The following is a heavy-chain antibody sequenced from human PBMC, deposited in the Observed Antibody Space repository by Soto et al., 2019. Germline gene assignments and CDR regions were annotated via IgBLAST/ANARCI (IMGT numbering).Heavy chain of an antibody. CDR3: ARDRSESTLWYFLDY. CDR1: GGSMSSYY. V-gene: IGHV4-59*01. J-gene: IGHJ4*02. D-gene: IGHD6-13*01. CDR2: IHSTGRT. Sequence: SETLSLTSNVSGGSMSSYYWSWIRQPPGKGLEWIGYIHSTGRTNYNPSLKSRVTISVDTSKNQFSLNLTSVTAADTAVYYCARDRSESTLWYFLDYWGQGTLVTVSS.